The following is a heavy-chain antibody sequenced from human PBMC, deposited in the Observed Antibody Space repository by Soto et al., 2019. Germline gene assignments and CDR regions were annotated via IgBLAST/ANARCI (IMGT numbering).Heavy chain of an antibody. Sequence: QVQLVESGGGVVQPGRSLRLSCAASGFTFSSYGMHWVRQAPGKGLEWVAVIWYDGSNTFYTDSVKGRFIISRDNSKNTLYLQMNSLRADDTAVYYCARDFSSREWTEEMSSIGDWGQGILVTVSS. J-gene: IGHJ4*02. D-gene: IGHD2-21*02. CDR1: GFTFSSYG. V-gene: IGHV3-33*01. CDR3: ARDFSSREWTEEMSSIGD. CDR2: IWYDGSNT.